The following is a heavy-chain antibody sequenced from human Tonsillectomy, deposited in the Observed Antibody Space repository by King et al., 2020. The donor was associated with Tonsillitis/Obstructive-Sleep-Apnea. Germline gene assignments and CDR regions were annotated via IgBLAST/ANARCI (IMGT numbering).Heavy chain of an antibody. CDR1: GFIFSTYS. D-gene: IGHD2-2*01. V-gene: IGHV3-21*01. J-gene: IGHJ4*02. CDR2: ISSSSSYI. CDR3: ASFVVLPVANRGVFDS. Sequence: VQLVESGGGLVKPGGSLRLSCAASGFIFSTYSMNWVRQAPGRGLEWVSSISSSSSYIYYADSVKGRFTISRDNAKNSLYLQMNSLRAEDMAVYYCASFVVLPVANRGVFDSGGRGPLVTVPS.